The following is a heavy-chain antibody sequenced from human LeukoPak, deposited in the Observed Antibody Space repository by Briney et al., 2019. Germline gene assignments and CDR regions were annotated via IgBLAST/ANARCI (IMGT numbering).Heavy chain of an antibody. Sequence: GGSLRLSCAASGFTFSSYSMNWVRQAPGKGLEWVSSISGSGGSTYYADSVKGRFTISRDNSKNTLYLQMNSLRAEDTAVYYCAKAEKLHPKSPFDYWGQGTLVTVSS. CDR3: AKAEKLHPKSPFDY. CDR2: ISGSGGST. V-gene: IGHV3-23*01. CDR1: GFTFSSYS. D-gene: IGHD1-7*01. J-gene: IGHJ4*02.